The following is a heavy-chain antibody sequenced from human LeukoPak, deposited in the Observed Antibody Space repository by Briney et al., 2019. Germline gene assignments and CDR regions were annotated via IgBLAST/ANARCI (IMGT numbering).Heavy chain of an antibody. V-gene: IGHV4-4*07. CDR1: GGSISSYY. CDR3: AGTGYDFWSGYWTFDY. J-gene: IGHJ4*02. D-gene: IGHD3-3*01. CDR2: IYTSGST. Sequence: SETLSLTCTASGGSISSYYWSWIRKPAGKGLEWIGRIYTSGSTNYNPSLKSRVTMSVDTTKNQFSLKLSSVTAADTAVYYCAGTGYDFWSGYWTFDYWGQGTLVTVS.